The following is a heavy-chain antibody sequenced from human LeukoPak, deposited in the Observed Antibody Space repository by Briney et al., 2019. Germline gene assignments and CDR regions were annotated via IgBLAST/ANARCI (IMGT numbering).Heavy chain of an antibody. CDR3: ARYTRFCSSTSCPGAYFDY. J-gene: IGHJ4*02. Sequence: PGGSLKLSCAASGFTFSSYSMNWVRQAPGKGLEWIGYIYYSGSTNYNPSLKSRVTISVDTSKNQFSLKLSSVTAADTAVYYCARYTRFCSSTSCPGAYFDYWGQGTLVTVSS. CDR2: IYYSGST. CDR1: GFTFSSYS. V-gene: IGHV4-59*01. D-gene: IGHD2-2*01.